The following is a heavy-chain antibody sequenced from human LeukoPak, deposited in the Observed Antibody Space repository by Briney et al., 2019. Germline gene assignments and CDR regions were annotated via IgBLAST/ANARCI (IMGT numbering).Heavy chain of an antibody. CDR2: INPNSGGT. CDR1: GYTFTGYY. J-gene: IGHJ4*02. Sequence: ASVKVSCKASGYTFTGYYMHWVRQAPGQGLECMGWINPNSGGTNYAQKFQGRVTMTRDTSISTAYMELSRLRSDDTAVYYCARVPGRTIAVAGTGYFDYWGQGTLVTVSS. D-gene: IGHD6-19*01. V-gene: IGHV1-2*02. CDR3: ARVPGRTIAVAGTGYFDY.